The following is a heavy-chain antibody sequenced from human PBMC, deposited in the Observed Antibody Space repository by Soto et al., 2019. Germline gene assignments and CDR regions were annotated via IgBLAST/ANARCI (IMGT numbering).Heavy chain of an antibody. Sequence: PSETLSLTCSISDGSVNSGSYYWRWIRQPPGKGLEWIGYIYSSGSTNYNPSLKSRVTMSVDTPKNQFSLKLSSVTAADTAVYYCARDSWAYFDCWGQGTLVTVSS. J-gene: IGHJ4*02. D-gene: IGHD1-26*01. V-gene: IGHV4-61*01. CDR1: DGSVNSGSYY. CDR2: IYSSGST. CDR3: ARDSWAYFDC.